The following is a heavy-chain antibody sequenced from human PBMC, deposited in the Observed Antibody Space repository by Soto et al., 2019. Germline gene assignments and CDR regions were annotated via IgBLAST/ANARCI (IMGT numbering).Heavy chain of an antibody. J-gene: IGHJ6*02. V-gene: IGHV4-31*03. CDR3: ARLGWGYYYGMDV. CDR2: IYYSGST. D-gene: IGHD1-26*01. Sequence: SETLSLTCTVSGGSISSGGYYWSWIRQHPGKGLEWIGYIYYSGSTYYNPSLKSRVTISVDTSKNQFSLKLSSVTAADTAVYYCARLGWGYYYGMDVWGQGTTVTVSS. CDR1: GGSISSGGYY.